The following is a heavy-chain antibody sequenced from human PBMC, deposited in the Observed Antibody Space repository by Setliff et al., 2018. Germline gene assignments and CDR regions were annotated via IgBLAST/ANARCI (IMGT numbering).Heavy chain of an antibody. CDR3: ARQQQLVIGSTAYYYYGMDV. CDR2: IYYSGST. D-gene: IGHD6-13*01. CDR1: GYSISSGYN. J-gene: IGHJ6*02. V-gene: IGHV4-38-2*01. Sequence: SETLSLTCVVSGYSISSGYNWGWIRQPPGKGLEWIGSIYYSGSTYYNPSLKSRVTISVDTSKNQFSLKLSSVTAADTAVYYCARQQQLVIGSTAYYYYGMDVWGQGTTVTVS.